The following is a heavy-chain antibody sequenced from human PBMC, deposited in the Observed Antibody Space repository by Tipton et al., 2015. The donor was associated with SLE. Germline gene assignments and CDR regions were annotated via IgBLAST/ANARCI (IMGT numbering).Heavy chain of an antibody. CDR2: ISSSSTYI. D-gene: IGHD6-13*01. V-gene: IGHV3-21*03. J-gene: IGHJ6*02. CDR1: GVTFSSYS. Sequence: SGVTFSSYSMNWVRQAPGKGLEWVSSISSSSTYIYYADSVTGRFSISRDNAKNSLYLQMNSLRVEDTAVYYCARDGYGSTYGMDVWGQGTLVTVSS. CDR3: ARDGYGSTYGMDV.